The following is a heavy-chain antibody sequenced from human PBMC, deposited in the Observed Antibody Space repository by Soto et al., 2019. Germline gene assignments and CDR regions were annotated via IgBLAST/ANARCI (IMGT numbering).Heavy chain of an antibody. D-gene: IGHD3-9*01. J-gene: IGHJ2*01. CDR2: INAGNGNT. V-gene: IGHV1-3*01. CDR3: ARAPYYDILTGYYLNWYFDL. CDR1: GYTFTSYA. Sequence: ASVKVSCKASGYTFTSYAMHWVRQAPGQRLEWMGWINAGNGNTKYSQKFQGRVTITRDTSASTAYMELSSLRSEDTAVYYCARAPYYDILTGYYLNWYFDLWGRGTLVTVSS.